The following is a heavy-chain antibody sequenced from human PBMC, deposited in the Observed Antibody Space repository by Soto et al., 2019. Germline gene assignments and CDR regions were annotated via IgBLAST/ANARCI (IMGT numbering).Heavy chain of an antibody. CDR1: GFKFDDYS. CDR2: VNWNGRDT. CDR3: TKEGGTIFWDS. Sequence: QLVESGGGVAQPGGSLRLSCAASGFKFDDYSMHWVRQVPGKGLEWVALVNWNGRDTFYADSVKGRFIISRDNYRKSLSLQMKSLKVEDTGLYFCTKEGGTIFWDSWGQGTLVTVAS. J-gene: IGHJ4*02. V-gene: IGHV3-43*01. D-gene: IGHD3-3*01.